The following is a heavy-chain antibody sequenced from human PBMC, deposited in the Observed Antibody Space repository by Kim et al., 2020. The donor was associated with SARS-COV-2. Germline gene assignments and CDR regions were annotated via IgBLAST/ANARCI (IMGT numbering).Heavy chain of an antibody. J-gene: IGHJ4*02. CDR3: ARLEESYHDSSGYKGPVDY. CDR1: GFTFSTYN. D-gene: IGHD3-22*01. CDR2: ISGSGTYT. Sequence: GGSLRLSCAASGFTFSTYNMNWVRQAPGKGLEWVSFISGSGTYTYYADSMKGRFTISRDNAKNSLYLQMNSLRAEDTAVYYCARLEESYHDSSGYKGPVDYWGQGTLVTVSS. V-gene: IGHV3-21*01.